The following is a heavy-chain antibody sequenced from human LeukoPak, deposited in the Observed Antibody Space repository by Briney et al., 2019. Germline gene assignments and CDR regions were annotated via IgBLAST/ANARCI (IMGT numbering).Heavy chain of an antibody. CDR2: ISGSGGST. CDR3: AKVITAGWQKDDLDI. J-gene: IGHJ3*02. D-gene: IGHD5-18*01. V-gene: IGHV3-23*01. Sequence: PGGSPTLFCAASGFTFSSNAMNWVRQAPGKGLEWVSAISGSGGSTYYADSVKGRFTISRDNSKNTLYLQMNNLGAEDTALYYCAKVITAGWQKDDLDIWGQGTRLTVSS. CDR1: GFTFSSNA.